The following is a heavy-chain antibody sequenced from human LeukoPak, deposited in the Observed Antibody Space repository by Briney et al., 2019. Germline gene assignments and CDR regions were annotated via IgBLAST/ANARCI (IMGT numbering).Heavy chain of an antibody. V-gene: IGHV3-21*01. D-gene: IGHD4-17*01. J-gene: IGHJ6*02. CDR3: AKEALSYGDPDYYGMDV. Sequence: GGSLRLSCAASGFTFSSYSMNWVRQAPGKGLEWVASISSSSSYIYYADSVKGRFTISRDNAKNSLYLQMSSLRAEDTAVYFCAKEALSYGDPDYYGMDVWGQGTTVTVSS. CDR1: GFTFSSYS. CDR2: ISSSSSYI.